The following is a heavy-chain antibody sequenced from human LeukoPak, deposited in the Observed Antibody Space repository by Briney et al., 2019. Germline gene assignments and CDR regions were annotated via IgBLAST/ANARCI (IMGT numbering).Heavy chain of an antibody. CDR1: GGSFSGYY. Sequence: SETLSLTCAVYGGSFSGYYWSWIRQPPVKGLEWIGEINHSGSTNYNPSLKSRVTISVDTSKNQFSLKLSSVTAADTAVYYCASSQEYDSSGYLFDYWGQGTLVTVSS. J-gene: IGHJ4*02. D-gene: IGHD3-22*01. V-gene: IGHV4-34*01. CDR3: ASSQEYDSSGYLFDY. CDR2: INHSGST.